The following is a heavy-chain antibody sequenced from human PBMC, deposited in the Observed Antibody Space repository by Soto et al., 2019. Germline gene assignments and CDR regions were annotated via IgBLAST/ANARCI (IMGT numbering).Heavy chain of an antibody. CDR1: GGSISSYY. Sequence: SETLFLTCTVSGGSISSYYWSWIRQPPGKGLEWIGYIYYSGSTNYNPSLKSRVTISVDTSKNQFSLKLSSVTAADTAVYYCARLSEPEDIPDAFDIWGQGTMVTVSS. CDR2: IYYSGST. V-gene: IGHV4-59*08. D-gene: IGHD2-15*01. CDR3: ARLSEPEDIPDAFDI. J-gene: IGHJ3*02.